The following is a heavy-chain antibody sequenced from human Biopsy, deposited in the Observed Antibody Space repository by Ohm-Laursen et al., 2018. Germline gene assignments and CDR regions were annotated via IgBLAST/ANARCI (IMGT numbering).Heavy chain of an antibody. CDR3: ARDRGYYSDRTVPGYFDL. CDR2: VYYTGST. D-gene: IGHD3-22*01. CDR1: DGSINSYY. J-gene: IGHJ2*01. V-gene: IGHV4-59*01. Sequence: TLSLTCTVSDGSINSYYWNWIRQPPGKGLEWIGYVYYTGSTDYNPSLQSRVTISVDTSKNHFSLRLRSVTPADTAIYCARDRGYYSDRTVPGYFDLWGRGTLVTVSS.